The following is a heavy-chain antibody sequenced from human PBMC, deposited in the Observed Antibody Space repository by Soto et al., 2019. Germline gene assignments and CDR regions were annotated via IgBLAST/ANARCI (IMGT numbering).Heavy chain of an antibody. D-gene: IGHD6-19*01. V-gene: IGHV3-74*01. J-gene: IGHJ4*02. CDR2: INSDGSTT. Sequence: EVQLVESGGGLVQPGGSLRLSCAASGFTFSNYWMHWVRQAPGKGLVWVSRINSDGSTTSHAASVKGRFTTSRDNAKNTLYLQMNSLRAEDTAVYYCARLPGYSTGWTPFDFWGQGTQVTVSS. CDR1: GFTFSNYW. CDR3: ARLPGYSTGWTPFDF.